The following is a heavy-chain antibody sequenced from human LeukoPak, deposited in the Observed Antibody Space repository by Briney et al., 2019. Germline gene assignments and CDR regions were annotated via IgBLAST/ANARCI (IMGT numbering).Heavy chain of an antibody. CDR1: GFTVSSNY. V-gene: IGHV3-66*01. Sequence: PGGSLRLSCAASGFTVSSNYMNWVRQAPAKGLEWVSIIYSGGGTHYADSVRGRFTISRDNSKNTLYLQMNSLRAEDTAVYYCARVRDYGDYGLSEFDYWGQGALVTVSS. D-gene: IGHD4-17*01. CDR2: IYSGGGT. CDR3: ARVRDYGDYGLSEFDY. J-gene: IGHJ4*02.